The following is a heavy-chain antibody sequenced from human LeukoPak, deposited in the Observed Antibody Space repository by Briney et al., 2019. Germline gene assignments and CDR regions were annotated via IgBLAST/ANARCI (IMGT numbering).Heavy chain of an antibody. Sequence: ASVKVSCKVSGYTLTELSMHWVRQAPGKGLEWMGGFDPEDGETIYAQKFQGRVTMTEDTSTDTAYMELSSLRSEDTAVYYCARFPRYDIHDYYYGMDVWGQGTTVTVSS. CDR2: FDPEDGET. CDR1: GYTLTELS. V-gene: IGHV1-24*01. D-gene: IGHD3-9*01. CDR3: ARFPRYDIHDYYYGMDV. J-gene: IGHJ6*02.